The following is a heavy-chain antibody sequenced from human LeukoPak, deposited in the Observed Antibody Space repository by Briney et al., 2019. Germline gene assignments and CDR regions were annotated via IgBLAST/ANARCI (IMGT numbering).Heavy chain of an antibody. D-gene: IGHD2-21*02. Sequence: PGGSLRLSCAASGFTFSSYALSWVRQTPGKGLDWVSAISGGGDITYYADSVTGRFTISRDNSKDTLFLQMHSLRPGDTAVYYCVREDTPATANYWGQGTLVTISS. V-gene: IGHV3-23*01. CDR3: VREDTPATANY. CDR1: GFTFSSYA. J-gene: IGHJ4*02. CDR2: ISGGGDIT.